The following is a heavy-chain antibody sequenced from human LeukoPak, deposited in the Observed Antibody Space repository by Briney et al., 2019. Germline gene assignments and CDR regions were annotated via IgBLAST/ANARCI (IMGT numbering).Heavy chain of an antibody. CDR3: AKAYYDSSGYYKP. J-gene: IGHJ5*02. D-gene: IGHD3-22*01. Sequence: GGSLRLSCAASGFTFSSYGMSWVRQAPGKGLQWVSVIIGSGSSTYYADSVKGRFTISRDNSKNTLYLQMNSLRAEDTAVYYCAKAYYDSSGYYKPWGQGTLVTVSS. V-gene: IGHV3-23*01. CDR2: IIGSGSST. CDR1: GFTFSSYG.